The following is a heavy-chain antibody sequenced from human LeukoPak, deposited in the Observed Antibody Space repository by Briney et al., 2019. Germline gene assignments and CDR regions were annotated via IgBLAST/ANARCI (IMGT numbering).Heavy chain of an antibody. D-gene: IGHD6-13*01. CDR2: INHSGST. CDR1: GGSFSGYY. Sequence: SETLSLTCAVYGGSFSGYYWSWIRQPPGKGLEWIGEINHSGSTNYNPSLKSRVTISVDTSKNQFSLKLSSVTAADTAVYYCADRFGAAGTDPLGYWGQGTLVTVSS. J-gene: IGHJ4*02. V-gene: IGHV4-34*01. CDR3: ADRFGAAGTDPLGY.